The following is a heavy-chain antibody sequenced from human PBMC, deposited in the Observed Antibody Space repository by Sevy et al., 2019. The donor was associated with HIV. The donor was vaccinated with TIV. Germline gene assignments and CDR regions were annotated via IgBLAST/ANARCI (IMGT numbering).Heavy chain of an antibody. J-gene: IGHJ4*02. CDR3: ARDLGFTMVRGVIYYFDY. CDR1: GFTFSSYW. D-gene: IGHD3-10*01. V-gene: IGHV3-7*01. Sequence: GESLKISCAASGFTFSSYWMSWVRQAPGKGLEWVANIKQDGSEKYYVDSVKGRFTISRDNAKNSLYLQMNSLRAEDTAVYYCARDLGFTMVRGVIYYFDYWGQGTLVTVSS. CDR2: IKQDGSEK.